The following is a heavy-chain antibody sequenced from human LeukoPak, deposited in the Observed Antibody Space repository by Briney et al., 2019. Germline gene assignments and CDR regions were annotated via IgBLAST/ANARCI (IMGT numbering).Heavy chain of an antibody. D-gene: IGHD1-1*01. J-gene: IGHJ4*03. CDR2: INHRGDT. CDR3: ARGPTISETGYFDY. CDR1: GGSFSTYY. V-gene: IGHV4-34*01. Sequence: SETLSLTCAVYGGSFSTYYWSWIRQSPGKGREWIAEINHRGDTNYNPSLKSRVTISVDTSKNQFSLRVSSLTAADTAVYYCARGPTISETGYFDYWGQGTLVTVSS.